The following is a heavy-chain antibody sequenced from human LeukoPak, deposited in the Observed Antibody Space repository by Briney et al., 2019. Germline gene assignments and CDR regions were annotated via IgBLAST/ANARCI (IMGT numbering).Heavy chain of an antibody. CDR3: ARHIVATTFFDY. Sequence: SQTLSLTCTVSGGSISSGDYYWSWIRHPPGKGLGWIGYIYYSGSTYYNPSLKSRVTISVDTSKNQFSLKLSSVTAADTAVYYCARHIVATTFFDYWGQGTLVTVSS. J-gene: IGHJ4*02. CDR1: GGSISSGDYY. D-gene: IGHD5-12*01. CDR2: IYYSGST. V-gene: IGHV4-30-4*01.